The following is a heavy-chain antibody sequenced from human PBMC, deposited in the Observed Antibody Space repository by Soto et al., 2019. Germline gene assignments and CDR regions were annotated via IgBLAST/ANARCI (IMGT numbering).Heavy chain of an antibody. V-gene: IGHV4-31*03. CDR3: AREYTYDANFFDC. Sequence: QVQLQESGPGLVKPSQTLSLTCTVSGGSISSAAYYWSWIRQHPGKGLEWIGYISHSASTYYNPSLMSRVMISVDTSKNQFSLSLTSGAAADTAVDYCAREYTYDANFFDCWGQGALVTVSS. D-gene: IGHD2-2*02. CDR1: GGSISSAAYY. J-gene: IGHJ4*02. CDR2: ISHSAST.